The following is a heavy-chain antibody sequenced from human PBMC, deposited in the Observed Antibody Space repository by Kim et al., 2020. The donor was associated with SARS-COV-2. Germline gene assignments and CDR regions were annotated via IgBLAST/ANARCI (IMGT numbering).Heavy chain of an antibody. CDR2: IYYSGST. J-gene: IGHJ4*02. CDR1: GGSVFNSIYY. D-gene: IGHD6-19*01. V-gene: IGHV4-39*01. CDR3: ARQRIAVAGPFYY. Sequence: SETLSLTCTVSGGSVFNSIYYWGWIRQPPGKGLEWIGSIYYSGSTSYNPSLKTRVTMSVDTSTNQFSLNLNSVTATDTAVYYCARQRIAVAGPFYYWGQG.